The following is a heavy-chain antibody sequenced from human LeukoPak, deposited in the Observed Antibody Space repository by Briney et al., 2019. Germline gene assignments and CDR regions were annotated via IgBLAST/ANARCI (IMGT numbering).Heavy chain of an antibody. CDR2: TYYRSKWYN. D-gene: IGHD1-14*01. CDR3: ARDGGTGPEHFDY. Sequence: SPTLSLTCAISGDSVSSNSAAWNWLRQSPSRGLEWLGRTYYRSKWYNDYAVSVRGRITINPDTSKNQFSLQLNSVTPEDTAVYYCARDGGTGPEHFDYWGQGSLVTVSS. J-gene: IGHJ4*02. V-gene: IGHV6-1*01. CDR1: GDSVSSNSAA.